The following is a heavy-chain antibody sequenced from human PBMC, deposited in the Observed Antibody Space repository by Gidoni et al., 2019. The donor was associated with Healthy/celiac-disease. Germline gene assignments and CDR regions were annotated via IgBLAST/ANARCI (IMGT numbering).Heavy chain of an antibody. CDR1: GFTFSSYW. V-gene: IGHV3-7*01. CDR3: ARGARGSGYCSSTSCYDN. CDR2: IKADGSEK. J-gene: IGHJ4*02. Sequence: EVRLVESGGGLVQPGGSLRLSCAASGFTFSSYWMSGVRQAPGKGLEWVANIKADGSEKYFVDSVKGRFTISRDNAKNSLYLQMNSLRAEDTAVYYCARGARGSGYCSSTSCYDNWGQGTLVIVSS. D-gene: IGHD2-2*01.